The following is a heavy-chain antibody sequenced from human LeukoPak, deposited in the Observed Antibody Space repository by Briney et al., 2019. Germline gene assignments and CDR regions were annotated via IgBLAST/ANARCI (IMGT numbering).Heavy chain of an antibody. D-gene: IGHD3-16*01. CDR2: ITSGGNT. J-gene: IGHJ4*02. V-gene: IGHV3-23*01. Sequence: PGGSLRLSCAASGFTFSSYAMAWVRQAPGKGLEWVSAITSGGNTYFADSVRGRFTISRDNSKNTVHLQMNSLRAEDTAVYYCLKDWGTYGAFDFWGQGTLVTVSS. CDR1: GFTFSSYA. CDR3: LKDWGTYGAFDF.